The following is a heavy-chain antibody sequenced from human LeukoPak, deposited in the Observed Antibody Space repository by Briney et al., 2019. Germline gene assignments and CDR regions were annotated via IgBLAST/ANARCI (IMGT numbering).Heavy chain of an antibody. CDR2: ISYDGSNK. CDR1: GFTFSSYS. J-gene: IGHJ4*02. D-gene: IGHD6-13*01. V-gene: IGHV3-30-3*01. CDR3: ERPERYSSSWAYFDY. Sequence: GGSLRLSCAASGFTFSSYSMHWVRQAPGKGLEWVAVISYDGSNKYYADSVKGRFTISRDNSKNTLYLQMNSLRAEDTAVYYCERPERYSSSWAYFDYWGQGTLVTVSS.